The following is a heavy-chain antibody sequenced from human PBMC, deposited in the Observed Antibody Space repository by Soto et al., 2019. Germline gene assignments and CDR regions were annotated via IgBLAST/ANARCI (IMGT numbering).Heavy chain of an antibody. Sequence: QVQLVQSGAEVKKPGSSVQVSCKASGGTFSSYAISWVRQAPGQRLEWMGGIIPIFGTANYAQKFQGRVTITADESTSRGYMELSSLRSEGTAVYYCARGSSSGWFVFDYWGQGTLVTVSS. D-gene: IGHD6-19*01. CDR1: GGTFSSYA. J-gene: IGHJ4*02. CDR3: ARGSSSGWFVFDY. V-gene: IGHV1-69*01. CDR2: IIPIFGTA.